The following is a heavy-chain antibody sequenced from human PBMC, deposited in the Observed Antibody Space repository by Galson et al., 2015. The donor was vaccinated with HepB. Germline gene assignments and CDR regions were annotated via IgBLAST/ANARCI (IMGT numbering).Heavy chain of an antibody. CDR2: IIPIFGTA. D-gene: IGHD6-6*01. Sequence: SVKVSCKASGGTFSSYAISWVRQAPGQGLEWMGGIIPIFGTANYAQKFQGRVTITADESTSTAYMELSSLRSEDTAVYYCARDQGYSRSFRWYFDLWGRGTLVTVSS. V-gene: IGHV1-69*13. CDR3: ARDQGYSRSFRWYFDL. CDR1: GGTFSSYA. J-gene: IGHJ2*01.